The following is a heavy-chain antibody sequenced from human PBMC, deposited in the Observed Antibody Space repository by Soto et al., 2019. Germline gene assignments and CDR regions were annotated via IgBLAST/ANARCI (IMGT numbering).Heavy chain of an antibody. V-gene: IGHV2-5*01. J-gene: IGHJ4*02. CDR2: IYWNDDK. CDR1: GFSLSTTGVS. Sequence: QITLKESGPTLVKPTQTLTLTCTFSGFSLSTTGVSVGWIRQPPGKALEWLALIYWNDDKPYSPSLKSRLTITKDTSKNQVVLTMTNMDPVDTATYYCAHRRREGAVTTGFDYWGQGTLVTVSS. D-gene: IGHD4-17*01. CDR3: AHRRREGAVTTGFDY.